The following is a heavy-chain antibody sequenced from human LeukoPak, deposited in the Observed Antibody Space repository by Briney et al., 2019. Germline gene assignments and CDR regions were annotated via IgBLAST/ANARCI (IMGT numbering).Heavy chain of an antibody. CDR1: GFTVSSNY. J-gene: IGHJ4*02. V-gene: IGHV3-53*01. Sequence: GGSLRLSCAASGFTVSSNYMSWVRQVPGKGLEWVSVIYSGGSTYYADSVKGRFTISRDNSKNTLYLQMNSLRAEDTAAYYCARGVMVRGVIITAYYFDYWGQGTLVTVSS. D-gene: IGHD3-10*01. CDR3: ARGVMVRGVIITAYYFDY. CDR2: IYSGGST.